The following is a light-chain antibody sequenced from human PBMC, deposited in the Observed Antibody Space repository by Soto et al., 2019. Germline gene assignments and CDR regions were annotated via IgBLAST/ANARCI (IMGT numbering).Light chain of an antibody. CDR2: DVS. CDR1: SSDVGGYNY. CDR3: SSYTSSSTYV. Sequence: QSVLTQPASVSGSPGRSITMSCTGTSSDVGGYNYVSWYQQHPGKAPKLMIYDVSNRPSGVSNRFSGSKSGNTASLTISGLQAEDEADYYCSSYTSSSTYVFGTGTKVTVL. V-gene: IGLV2-14*01. J-gene: IGLJ1*01.